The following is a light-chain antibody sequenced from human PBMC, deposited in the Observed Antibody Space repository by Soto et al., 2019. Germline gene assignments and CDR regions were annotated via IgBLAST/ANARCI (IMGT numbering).Light chain of an antibody. CDR2: GAS. CDR3: QQYNNWLIT. J-gene: IGKJ5*01. CDR1: QSINSD. V-gene: IGKV3D-15*01. Sequence: EIVMTQSPATLSVSPGETTRLSCRASQSINSDVAWYQQKVGQTPRLLIHGASTRATGIAARFSGSGSGTEFTLTISSLQSEDFAVYYCQQYNNWLITFGQGTRLEIK.